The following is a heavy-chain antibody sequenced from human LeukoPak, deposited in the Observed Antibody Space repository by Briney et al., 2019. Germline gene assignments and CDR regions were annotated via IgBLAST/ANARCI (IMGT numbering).Heavy chain of an antibody. CDR2: INPNSGGT. CDR3: ARKRIAAPIDY. V-gene: IGHV1-2*02. D-gene: IGHD6-6*01. J-gene: IGHJ4*02. Sequence: ASVKVSCKASGYTFTGYYMHWVRQAPGQGLEWMGWINPNSGGTNSAQKFQGRVTMTRDTSISTVYMELSSLRPDDTAVYYCARKRIAAPIDYWGQGTLVTVSS. CDR1: GYTFTGYY.